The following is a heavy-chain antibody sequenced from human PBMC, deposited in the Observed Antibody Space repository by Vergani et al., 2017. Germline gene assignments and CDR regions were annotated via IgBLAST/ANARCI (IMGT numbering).Heavy chain of an antibody. CDR2: ISYDGSNK. CDR1: GFTFSSYA. V-gene: IGHV3-30-3*01. D-gene: IGHD2-2*01. Sequence: QVQLVESGGGVVQPGRSLRLSCAASGFTFSSYAMHWVRQAPGKGLEWVAVISYDGSNKYYADSVKGRFTISRDNSKNTLYLQMNSLRAEDTAVYYCARDRGSTSSYYFDYWGQGTLVTVSS. CDR3: ARDRGSTSSYYFDY. J-gene: IGHJ4*02.